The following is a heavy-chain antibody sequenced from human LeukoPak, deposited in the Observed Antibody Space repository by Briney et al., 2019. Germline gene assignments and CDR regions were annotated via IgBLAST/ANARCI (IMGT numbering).Heavy chain of an antibody. CDR3: ARDQLEWSIYYNMDV. D-gene: IGHD3-3*01. V-gene: IGHV3-48*01. CDR2: ISSSSSTI. J-gene: IGHJ6*03. CDR1: GFTFSSYS. Sequence: GGSLRLSCAAPGFTFSSYSMNWVRQAPGKGLEWVSYISSSSSTIYYADSVKGRFTISRDNAKNSLYLQMNSLRAEDTAVYYCARDQLEWSIYYNMDVWGKGTTVTVSS.